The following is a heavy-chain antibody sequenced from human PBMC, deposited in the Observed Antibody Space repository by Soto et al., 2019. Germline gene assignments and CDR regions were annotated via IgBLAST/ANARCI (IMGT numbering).Heavy chain of an antibody. D-gene: IGHD3-3*01. J-gene: IGHJ6*03. V-gene: IGHV1-3*01. CDR2: INAGNGNT. Sequence: ASVKVSCKASGYTFTSYAMHWVRQAPGQRLEWMGWINAGNGNTKYSQKFQGRVTITRDTSASTAYMELSSLRSEDTAVYYCARGPRFLEWSDYYYYMDVWGKGTTVTVSS. CDR3: ARGPRFLEWSDYYYYMDV. CDR1: GYTFTSYA.